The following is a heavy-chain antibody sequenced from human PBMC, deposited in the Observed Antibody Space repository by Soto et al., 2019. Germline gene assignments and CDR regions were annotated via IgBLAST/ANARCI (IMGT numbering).Heavy chain of an antibody. D-gene: IGHD2-2*02. J-gene: IGHJ4*02. V-gene: IGHV4-39*01. CDR3: ATIPATTILTDY. CDR1: GGSITSSYY. CDR2: IYYSGGT. Sequence: PSETLSLTCTVSGGSITSSYYWGWIRQPPGKGLEWIGSIYYSGGTYYNPSLKSRVTISVDTSKNQFSLKLSSVTAADTAVYYCATIPATTILTDYWGQGTLVTVSS.